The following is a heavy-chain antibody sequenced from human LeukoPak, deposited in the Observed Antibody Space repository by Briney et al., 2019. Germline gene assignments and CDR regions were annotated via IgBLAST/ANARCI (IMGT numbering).Heavy chain of an antibody. CDR2: IYYSGST. J-gene: IGHJ4*02. CDR3: ARRYYYDSKSRPFDY. CDR1: GGSISSYY. Sequence: SETLSLTCTVSGGSISSYYWSGIRQPPGKELEWIGYIYYSGSTNYNPSLKSRVTISVDTSKNQFSLKLSSVTAADTAVYYCARRYYYDSKSRPFDYWGQGTLVTVSS. V-gene: IGHV4-59*01. D-gene: IGHD3-22*01.